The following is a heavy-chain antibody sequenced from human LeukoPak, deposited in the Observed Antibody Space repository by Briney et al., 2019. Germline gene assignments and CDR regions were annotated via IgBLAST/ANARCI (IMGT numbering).Heavy chain of an antibody. Sequence: KPSETLSLTCAVYGGSFSGYYWSWIRQPPGKGLEWIGYIYYSGSTNYNPSLKSRVTISVDTSKSQFSLKLSSVTAADTAVYYCARGDVEMATITGYFDYWGQGTLVTVSS. CDR1: GGSFSGYY. D-gene: IGHD5-24*01. J-gene: IGHJ4*02. CDR3: ARGDVEMATITGYFDY. CDR2: IYYSGST. V-gene: IGHV4-59*08.